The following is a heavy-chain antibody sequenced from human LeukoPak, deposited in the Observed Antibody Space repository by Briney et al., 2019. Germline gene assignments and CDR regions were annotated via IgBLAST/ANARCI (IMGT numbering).Heavy chain of an antibody. CDR1: GGSISSGSYY. V-gene: IGHV4-39*07. CDR2: IYYSGST. D-gene: IGHD1-1*01. J-gene: IGHJ3*02. Sequence: PSETLSLTCAVSGGSISSGSYYWGWIRQPPGKGLEWIGSIYYSGSTYYNPSLKSRVTISVDTSKHQFSLKLSSVTAADTAMYYCARDLIGRYNLFGETFDIWGQGTMVTVSS. CDR3: ARDLIGRYNLFGETFDI.